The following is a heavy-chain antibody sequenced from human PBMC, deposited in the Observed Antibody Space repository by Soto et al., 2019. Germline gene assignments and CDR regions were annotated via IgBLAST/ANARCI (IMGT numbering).Heavy chain of an antibody. CDR3: TTGRRLTGGGENAFDI. V-gene: IGHV3-15*01. CDR2: IKSKTDGGTT. D-gene: IGHD7-27*01. CDR1: GFTFSNAW. Sequence: GGSLRLSCAASGFTFSNAWMSWVRQAPGKGLEWVGRIKSKTDGGTTDYAAPVKGRFTISRDDSKNTLYLQMNSLKTEDTAVYYCTTGRRLTGGGENAFDIWGQGTMVTVSS. J-gene: IGHJ3*02.